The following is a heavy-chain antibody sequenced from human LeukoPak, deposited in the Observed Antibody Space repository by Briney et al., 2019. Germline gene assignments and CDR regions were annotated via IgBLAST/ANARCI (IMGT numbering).Heavy chain of an antibody. V-gene: IGHV3-21*01. J-gene: IGHJ4*02. CDR1: GFTFSSYS. CDR3: ASWAKTTADY. D-gene: IGHD1-14*01. Sequence: GGSLRLSCAASGFTFSSYSMNWVRQAPGKXLEWVSSISSSSSYIYYADSVKGRFTISRDNAKNSLYLQMNSLRAEDTAVYYCASWAKTTADYWGQGTLVTVSS. CDR2: ISSSSSYI.